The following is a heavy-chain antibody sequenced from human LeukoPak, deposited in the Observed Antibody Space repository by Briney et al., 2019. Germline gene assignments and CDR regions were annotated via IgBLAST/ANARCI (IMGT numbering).Heavy chain of an antibody. CDR3: ARHYCSSTSCYGPLGAPFDY. Sequence: GESLKISCTGSGYSFTSSWIGWVRPMPGKGLEWMGIIYPGDSDTRYSPSFQGQVTTSADKSISTAYLQWSRLKASDTSMYYCARHYCSSTSCYGPLGAPFDYWGQGTLVTVSS. D-gene: IGHD2-2*01. CDR1: GYSFTSSW. V-gene: IGHV5-51*01. J-gene: IGHJ4*02. CDR2: IYPGDSDT.